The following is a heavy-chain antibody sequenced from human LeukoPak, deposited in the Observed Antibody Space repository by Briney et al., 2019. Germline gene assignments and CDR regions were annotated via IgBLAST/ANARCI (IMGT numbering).Heavy chain of an antibody. CDR1: GGSISSGDDY. V-gene: IGHV4-30-4*08. CDR3: ARDPIAAADPADY. J-gene: IGHJ4*02. Sequence: SETLSLTCTVSGGSISSGDDYWSWIRQPPGKGLEWTGYIYYSGSTYYNPSLKSRVTISVDTSKNQFSLKLSSVTAADTAVYYCARDPIAAADPADYWGQGTLVTVSS. CDR2: IYYSGST. D-gene: IGHD6-13*01.